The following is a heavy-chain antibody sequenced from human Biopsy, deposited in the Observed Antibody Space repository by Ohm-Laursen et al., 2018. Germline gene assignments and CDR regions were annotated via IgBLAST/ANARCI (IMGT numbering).Heavy chain of an antibody. CDR1: GGSMSSYY. CDR3: ARATNSTGWPYYYFYGMDV. V-gene: IGHV4-59*01. J-gene: IGHJ6*02. Sequence: SETLSLTCTVSGGSMSSYYWNWIRQPPGKGLEWIGYIYYSGSTNYNPSLKSRVTISVDTSKNQFSLRLNSVTAADTAVYYCARATNSTGWPYYYFYGMDVWGQGTTVTVSS. D-gene: IGHD2/OR15-2a*01. CDR2: IYYSGST.